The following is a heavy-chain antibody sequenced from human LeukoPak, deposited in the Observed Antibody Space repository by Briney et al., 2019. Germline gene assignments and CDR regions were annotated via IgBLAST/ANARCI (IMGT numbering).Heavy chain of an antibody. V-gene: IGHV3-21*01. Sequence: GGSLRLSCAAPGFIYSSYSMNWVRQAPGKGLEWVASISISTSYIYYADSVRGRLTISRDNAKDSLYLQMNSLRVDDTAVYYCVRERYHGSGAPKFDYWGQGTLVTVSS. D-gene: IGHD3-10*01. J-gene: IGHJ4*02. CDR1: GFIYSSYS. CDR3: VRERYHGSGAPKFDY. CDR2: ISISTSYI.